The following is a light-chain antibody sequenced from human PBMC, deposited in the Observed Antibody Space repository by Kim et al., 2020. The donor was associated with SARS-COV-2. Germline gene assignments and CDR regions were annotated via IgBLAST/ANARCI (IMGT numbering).Light chain of an antibody. CDR1: QSISTH. J-gene: IGKJ2*01. CDR3: QQSYRSPRT. CDR2: AAS. Sequence: SASVGDRITITCRASQSISTHLHWYQQKSGKAPKLLIYAASNLQSGVPLRFSGSGSGTDFTLTFSSLQPEDFATYYCQQSYRSPRTFGQGTKLEIK. V-gene: IGKV1-39*01.